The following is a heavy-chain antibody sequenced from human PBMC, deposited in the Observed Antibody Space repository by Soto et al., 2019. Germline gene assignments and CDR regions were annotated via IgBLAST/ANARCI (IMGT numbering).Heavy chain of an antibody. CDR3: AHSLIGYYYDSSGSNWFDP. D-gene: IGHD3-22*01. V-gene: IGHV2-5*02. J-gene: IGHJ5*02. CDR2: IYWDDDK. Sequence: QITLKESGPTLVKPTQPLTLTCTFSGFSLSTSGVGVGWIRQPPGKALEWLALIYWDDDKRYSPSLKSRLTNTKDTSKNQVVLTMTNMDPVDTATYYCAHSLIGYYYDSSGSNWFDPWGQGTLVTVSS. CDR1: GFSLSTSGVG.